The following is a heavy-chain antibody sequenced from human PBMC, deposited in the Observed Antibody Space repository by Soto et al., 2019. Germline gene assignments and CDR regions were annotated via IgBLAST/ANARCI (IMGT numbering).Heavy chain of an antibody. J-gene: IGHJ2*01. CDR2: ISYDGSNK. CDR3: ARDPLWGTAMVLWYFDL. D-gene: IGHD5-18*01. V-gene: IGHV3-30-3*01. Sequence: GGSLRVACAAAGVTFSSYAMHRVRQAPGKGLEWVAVISYDGSNKYYADSVKGRFTISRDNSKNTLYLQMNSLRAEDTAVYYCARDPLWGTAMVLWYFDLWGRGTLVTVSS. CDR1: GVTFSSYA.